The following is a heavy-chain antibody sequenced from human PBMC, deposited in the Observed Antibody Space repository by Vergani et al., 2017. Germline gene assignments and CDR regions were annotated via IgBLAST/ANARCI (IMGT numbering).Heavy chain of an antibody. J-gene: IGHJ4*02. CDR1: GFTFIMHA. V-gene: IGHV3-30-3*01. Sequence: QVQLVESGGGVVQPGRSLRLSCAASGFTFIMHAMSWVRQAPGKGLEWVAVISYDGSNKYYADSVKGRFTISRDNSKNTLYLQMNSLRAEDTAVYYCARSIAARQDYWGQGTLVTVSS. CDR3: ARSIAARQDY. D-gene: IGHD6-6*01. CDR2: ISYDGSNK.